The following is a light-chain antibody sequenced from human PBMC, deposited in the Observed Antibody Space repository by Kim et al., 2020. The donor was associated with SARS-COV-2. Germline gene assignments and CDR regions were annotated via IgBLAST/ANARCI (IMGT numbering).Light chain of an antibody. CDR3: QQRTNWRYS. V-gene: IGKV3-11*01. J-gene: IGKJ2*03. CDR2: DAS. Sequence: SPGDKAALSYRATQSVSNSLAWYQQKPGQAPRLLIFDASNMATDIPATFSGSGSGTDFTLTISSLEPEDFAVYFCQQRTNWRYSFGQGTKLEI. CDR1: QSVSNS.